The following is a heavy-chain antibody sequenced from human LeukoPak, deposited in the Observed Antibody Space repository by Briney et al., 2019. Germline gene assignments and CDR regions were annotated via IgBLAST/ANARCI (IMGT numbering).Heavy chain of an antibody. Sequence: ASVRVSCTASGYTFTGYYMHWVRQAPGQGLEWMGWINPNSGGTNYAQKFQGRVTMTRNTSISTAYMELSRLRSDDTAVYYCARDLEMAGTGAYYFDYWGQGTLVTVSS. CDR3: ARDLEMAGTGAYYFDY. CDR2: INPNSGGT. V-gene: IGHV1-2*02. J-gene: IGHJ4*02. CDR1: GYTFTGYY. D-gene: IGHD5-24*01.